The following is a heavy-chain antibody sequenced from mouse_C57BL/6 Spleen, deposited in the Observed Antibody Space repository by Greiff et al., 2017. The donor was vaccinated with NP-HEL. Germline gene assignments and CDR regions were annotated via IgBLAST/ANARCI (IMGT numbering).Heavy chain of an antibody. CDR2: IYPGSGST. D-gene: IGHD1-1*01. CDR1: GYTFTSYW. Sequence: QVQLKQSGAELVKPGASVKMSCKASGYTFTSYWITWVKQRPGQGLEWIGDIYPGSGSTNYNEKFKSKATLTVDTSSSTAYMQLSSLTSEDSAVYYCAREDYGSSPDYWGQGTTLTVSS. J-gene: IGHJ2*01. CDR3: AREDYGSSPDY. V-gene: IGHV1-55*01.